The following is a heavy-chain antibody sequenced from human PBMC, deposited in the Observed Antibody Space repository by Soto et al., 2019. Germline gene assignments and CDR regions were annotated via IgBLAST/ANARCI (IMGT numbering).Heavy chain of an antibody. CDR3: ARDLGKRRDYYYGMDV. J-gene: IGHJ6*02. CDR1: GFTFTSSA. CDR2: IVVGSGNT. V-gene: IGHV1-58*01. Sequence: GASVKVSCKASGFTFTSSAVQWVRQARGQRLEWIGWIVVGSGNTNYAQKFQERVTMTRDTSISTAYMELSRLRSDDTAVYYCARDLGKRRDYYYGMDVWGQGTTVTVSS.